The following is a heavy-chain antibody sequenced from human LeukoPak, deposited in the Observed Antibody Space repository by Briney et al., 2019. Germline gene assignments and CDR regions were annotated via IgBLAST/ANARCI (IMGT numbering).Heavy chain of an antibody. CDR3: ARIQSSSSPFDY. CDR1: GGSVSSNY. Sequence: PSETLSLTCTVSGGSVSSNYWSWIRQPPGKGLEWIGYIYYSGTTTYNPSLESRFTISVDTSKNQFSLRLSSVAAADTAVYYCARIQSSSSPFDYWGQGTLVTVSS. J-gene: IGHJ4*02. V-gene: IGHV4-59*02. D-gene: IGHD2-2*01. CDR2: IYYSGTT.